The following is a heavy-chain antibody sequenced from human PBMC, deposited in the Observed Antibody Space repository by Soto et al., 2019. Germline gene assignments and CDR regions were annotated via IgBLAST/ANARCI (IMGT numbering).Heavy chain of an antibody. CDR1: GYTFTSYY. CDR2: INPSGGST. D-gene: IGHD3-10*01. CDR3: ARVEDITMVRGVIIHPLGY. V-gene: IGHV1-46*01. J-gene: IGHJ4*02. Sequence: GASVEVSCKASGYTFTSYYMHWVRQAPGQGLEWMGIINPSGGSTSYAQKFQGRVTMTRDTSTSTVYMELSSLRSEDTAVYYCARVEDITMVRGVIIHPLGYWGQGTLVTVSS.